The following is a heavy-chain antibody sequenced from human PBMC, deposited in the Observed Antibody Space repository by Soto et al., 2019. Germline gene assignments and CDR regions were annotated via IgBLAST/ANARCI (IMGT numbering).Heavy chain of an antibody. D-gene: IGHD3-3*01. CDR2: ICYSGST. J-gene: IGHJ5*02. CDR3: ARSDPPEWPTPNNFDP. Sequence: TLSLTCTVSGVSISSGGYYWSWIRHHPGKGLAWIGYICYSGSTYYNPSLKSRVTISVDTSKNQLSLKLSSVTAADTAVYYWARSDPPEWPTPNNFDPWGQATLVTVS. V-gene: IGHV4-31*03. CDR1: GVSISSGGYY.